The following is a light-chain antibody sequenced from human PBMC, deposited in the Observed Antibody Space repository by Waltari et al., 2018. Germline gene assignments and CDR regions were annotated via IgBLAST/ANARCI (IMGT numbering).Light chain of an antibody. J-gene: IGLJ3*02. CDR3: CSYAGTYTWV. CDR2: DVN. V-gene: IGLV2-11*01. Sequence: QSALTQPRSVSGSPGQSVTISCTGATSDVADYKYVSWYQQHPGKAPKVMIYDVNKRSSGVPDRFSCSKSGNTASLTISGLQADDEADYYCCSYAGTYTWVFGGGTKLTVL. CDR1: TSDVADYKY.